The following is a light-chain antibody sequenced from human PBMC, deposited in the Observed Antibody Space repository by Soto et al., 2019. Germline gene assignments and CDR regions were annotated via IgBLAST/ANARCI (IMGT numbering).Light chain of an antibody. CDR2: DVS. V-gene: IGLV2-14*01. CDR1: SSDVGGYNY. J-gene: IGLJ2*01. CDR3: SSYRSSRTGV. Sequence: QSVLTQPASVSGSPGQSITISCTGTSSDVGGYNYVSWYQQHPGKAPKLMIYDVSNRPSGVSNRFSGSKSGNTASLTISGLQAEDEADYYCSSYRSSRTGVFGGGTNHRP.